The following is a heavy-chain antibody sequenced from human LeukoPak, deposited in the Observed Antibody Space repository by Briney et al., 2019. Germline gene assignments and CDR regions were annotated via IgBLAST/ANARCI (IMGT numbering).Heavy chain of an antibody. D-gene: IGHD3-22*01. V-gene: IGHV1-69*04. CDR2: IIPILGIA. J-gene: IGHJ4*02. CDR3: ARDLGDSSGYYLIDY. CDR1: GGTFSSYA. Sequence: SVKVSCKASGGTFSSYAISWVRQAPGQGPEWMGRIIPILGIANYAQKFQGRVTITADKSTSTAYMELSSLRSEDTAVYYCARDLGDSSGYYLIDYWGQGTLVTVSS.